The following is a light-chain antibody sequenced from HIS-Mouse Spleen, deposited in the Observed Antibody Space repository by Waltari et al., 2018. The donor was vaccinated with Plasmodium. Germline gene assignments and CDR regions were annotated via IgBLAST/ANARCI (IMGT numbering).Light chain of an antibody. CDR3: QQKHNTWT. CDR1: QSITSY. J-gene: IGKJ1*01. Sequence: DLQMTQSPSFLSASVRDSVTITCRASQSITSYLNWYQQKPGKAPKLLIYAASSVQSGVPSRFSSSGCGTDFTLTISSLQPEDFATYCWQQKHNTWTFGQGTKVEIK. V-gene: IGKV1-39*01. CDR2: AAS.